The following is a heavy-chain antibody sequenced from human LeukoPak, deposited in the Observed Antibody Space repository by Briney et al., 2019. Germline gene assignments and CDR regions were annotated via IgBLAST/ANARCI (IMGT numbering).Heavy chain of an antibody. CDR3: ARDNFQWLVPSRYYMDV. D-gene: IGHD6-19*01. CDR2: ISSSSSYI. CDR1: GFTFSSYS. V-gene: IGHV3-21*01. J-gene: IGHJ6*03. Sequence: PGGSLRLSCAASGFTFSSYSMNWVRQAPGKGLEWVSSISSSSSYIYYAGSVKGRFTISRDNAKNSLYLQMNSLRAEDTAVYYCARDNFQWLVPSRYYMDVWGKGTTVTVSS.